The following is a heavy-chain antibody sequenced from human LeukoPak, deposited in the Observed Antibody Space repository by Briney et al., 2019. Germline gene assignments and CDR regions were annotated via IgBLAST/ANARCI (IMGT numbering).Heavy chain of an antibody. J-gene: IGHJ6*03. V-gene: IGHV4-34*01. D-gene: IGHD3-22*01. CDR3: TRAASSGPLFTYHMDV. CDR1: GGSFSGYY. Sequence: SETLSLTCAVYGGSFSGYYWSWIRQPPGKGLERIGEINHSGSTNYNPSLKSRVTISVDTSKNQFSLKLTSVTAADTAVYYCTRAASSGPLFTYHMDVWVKGTTVTVSS. CDR2: INHSGST.